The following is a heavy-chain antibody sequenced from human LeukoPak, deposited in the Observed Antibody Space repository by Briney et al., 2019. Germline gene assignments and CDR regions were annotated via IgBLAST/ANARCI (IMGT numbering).Heavy chain of an antibody. J-gene: IGHJ5*02. Sequence: GGSLRLSCAASGFTFSSYWMNWVRQAPGKGLEWVANIKQDGSEKYYVDSVKGRFTISRDNAKNSLYLQMNSLRAEDTAVYYCAKGAYRSSGLGFDPWGQGTLVTVSS. D-gene: IGHD6-19*01. CDR3: AKGAYRSSGLGFDP. CDR2: IKQDGSEK. CDR1: GFTFSSYW. V-gene: IGHV3-7*01.